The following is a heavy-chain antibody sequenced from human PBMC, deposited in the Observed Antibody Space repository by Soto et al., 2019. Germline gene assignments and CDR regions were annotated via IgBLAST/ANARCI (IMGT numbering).Heavy chain of an antibody. CDR1: GFTFDDYA. J-gene: IGHJ3*02. CDR2: ISWNSGSI. Sequence: GGSLRLSCAASGFTFDDYAMHWVRQAPGKGLEWVSGISWNSGSIGYADSVKGRFTISRDNAKNSLYLQMNSLRAEDTALYYCAKDNRQQPDAFDIWGQGTMVTVSS. D-gene: IGHD6-13*01. CDR3: AKDNRQQPDAFDI. V-gene: IGHV3-9*01.